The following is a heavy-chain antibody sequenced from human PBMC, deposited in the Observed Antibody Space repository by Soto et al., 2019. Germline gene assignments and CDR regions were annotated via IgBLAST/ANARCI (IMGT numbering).Heavy chain of an antibody. CDR1: GFTFSSFH. D-gene: IGHD3-3*01. Sequence: ESGGGLVKPGGSLRLSCAASGFTFSSFHMNWVRQAPGEGLEWVSSISRNGNYIYYADSVKGRFTISRDNAENSLSLQMNSHRAEDTAVYYCARVFGVSSRPRGYYYYYMDVWGKGTTVTVSS. CDR2: ISRNGNYI. V-gene: IGHV3-21*01. J-gene: IGHJ6*03. CDR3: ARVFGVSSRPRGYYYYYMDV.